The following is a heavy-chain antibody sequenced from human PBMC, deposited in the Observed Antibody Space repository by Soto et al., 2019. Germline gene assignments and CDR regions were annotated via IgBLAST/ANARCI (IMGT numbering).Heavy chain of an antibody. CDR3: AHSKNSADDPNDAFDI. CDR1: VFSLSTSEVG. CDR2: IYWDDDK. J-gene: IGHJ3*02. V-gene: IGHV2-5*02. Sequence: SGPTLVNPTQTLTLTCTFSVFSLSTSEVGVGWIRQPPGKALEWLAIIYWDDDKRYSPSLQSRLTITKDTSKNQVVLTMTNMDPVDTATYFCAHSKNSADDPNDAFDIWGQGTMVTVSS. D-gene: IGHD5-12*01.